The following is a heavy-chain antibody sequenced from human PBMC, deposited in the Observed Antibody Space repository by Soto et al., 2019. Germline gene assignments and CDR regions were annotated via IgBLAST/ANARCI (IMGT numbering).Heavy chain of an antibody. V-gene: IGHV4-4*02. CDR1: GDFISSSYW. D-gene: IGHD6-13*01. Sequence: SETLSLTCVFSGDFISSSYWWSWVRQPPGKGLEWIGEMYQSGSTNYNPSLKSRVTISVDTSKNQFSLKLSSVTAADTAVYYCARHHPTRIAAAGTYYYGMDVWGQGTTVTVSS. J-gene: IGHJ6*02. CDR2: MYQSGST. CDR3: ARHHPTRIAAAGTYYYGMDV.